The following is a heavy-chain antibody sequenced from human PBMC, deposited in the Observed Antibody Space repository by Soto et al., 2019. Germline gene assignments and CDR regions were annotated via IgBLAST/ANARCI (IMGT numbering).Heavy chain of an antibody. Sequence: SVKVSCKASGGTFSNSAIIWVRQAPGQGLEWMGGILPIFGTPNYAQKFQGRLTISADEFSSTAYMELNILRSEDTAVYYCATPAEALESAMLKGLAHWGQGSLVTVSS. CDR2: ILPIFGTP. CDR3: ATPAEALESAMLKGLAH. D-gene: IGHD3-16*01. CDR1: GGTFSNSA. J-gene: IGHJ4*02. V-gene: IGHV1-69*13.